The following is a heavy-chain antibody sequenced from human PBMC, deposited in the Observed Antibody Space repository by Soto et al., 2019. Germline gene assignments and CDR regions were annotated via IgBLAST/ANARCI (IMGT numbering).Heavy chain of an antibody. CDR1: GGTFSSYA. CDR3: ARDPCSSTSCSWSDYYGMDV. CDR2: IIPIFGTA. Sequence: GASVKVSCKASGGTFSSYAISWVRQAPGQGLEWMGGIIPIFGTANYAQKFQGRVTITADESTSTAYMELSSLRSEDTAVYYCARDPCSSTSCSWSDYYGMDVWGQGTTVTVSS. V-gene: IGHV1-69*13. D-gene: IGHD2-2*01. J-gene: IGHJ6*02.